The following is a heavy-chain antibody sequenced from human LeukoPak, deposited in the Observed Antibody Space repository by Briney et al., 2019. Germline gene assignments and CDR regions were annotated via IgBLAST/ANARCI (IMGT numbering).Heavy chain of an antibody. J-gene: IGHJ6*02. CDR1: GFTFSSYA. V-gene: IGHV3-64D*09. CDR2: ISSNGGST. D-gene: IGHD2-2*01. Sequence: GGSLRLSCSASGFTFSSYAMHWVRHAPGKGLEYVSAISSNGGSTYYADSVKGRFTISRDNSKNTLYLQMSSLRAEDTAVYYCVKVDCTSTTCPVYYYYGMDVWGQGTTVTVSS. CDR3: VKVDCTSTTCPVYYYYGMDV.